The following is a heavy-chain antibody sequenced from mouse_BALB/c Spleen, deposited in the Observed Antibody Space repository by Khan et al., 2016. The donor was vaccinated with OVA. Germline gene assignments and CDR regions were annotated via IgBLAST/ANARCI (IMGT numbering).Heavy chain of an antibody. Sequence: VQLKESGPGLVKPSQSLSLTCTVTGYSITSDYAWNWIRQFPGNKLEWMGYISYSGRTSYNPSLKSRISLTRDTSKNQFILQLNSVTTEDTATYYCARSVTITTVVATDFDYWGQGTTLTVSS. J-gene: IGHJ2*01. V-gene: IGHV3-2*02. D-gene: IGHD1-1*01. CDR3: ARSVTITTVVATDFDY. CDR2: ISYSGRT. CDR1: GYSITSDYA.